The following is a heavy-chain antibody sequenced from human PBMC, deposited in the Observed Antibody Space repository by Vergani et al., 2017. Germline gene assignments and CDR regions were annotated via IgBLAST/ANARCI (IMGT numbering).Heavy chain of an antibody. V-gene: IGHV3-7*03. CDR1: GFTFSSYW. CDR2: IKQDGSEK. CDR3: ARDSSSSWGPVGY. Sequence: EVQLVESGGGLVQPGGSLRLSCAASGFTFSSYWMSWVRQAPGKGLEWVANIKQDGSEKYYLESVKGRFTISRDNAKNSLYLQMNSLRAEDTAVYYCARDSSSSWGPVGYWGQGTLVTVSS. D-gene: IGHD6-13*01. J-gene: IGHJ4*02.